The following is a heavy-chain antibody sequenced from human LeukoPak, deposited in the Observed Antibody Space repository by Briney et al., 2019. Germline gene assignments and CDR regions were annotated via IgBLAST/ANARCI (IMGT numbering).Heavy chain of an antibody. Sequence: GGSLRLSCAASGFTFDDYGMSWVRQAPGKGLEWVCGINWNGGSTGYADSVKGRFTISRDNAKNTLYLQMNSLRAEDTAVHYCAKDGKLGYYGSGSQDYWGQGTLVTVSS. J-gene: IGHJ4*02. CDR2: INWNGGST. V-gene: IGHV3-20*04. D-gene: IGHD3-10*01. CDR3: AKDGKLGYYGSGSQDY. CDR1: GFTFDDYG.